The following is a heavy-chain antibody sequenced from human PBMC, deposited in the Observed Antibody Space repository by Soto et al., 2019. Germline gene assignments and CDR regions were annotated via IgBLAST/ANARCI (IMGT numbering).Heavy chain of an antibody. CDR1: GFTFSSYA. Sequence: GSLRLSCAASGFTFSSYAMSWVRQAPGKGLEWVSAISGSGGSTYYADSVKGRFTISRDNSNNTLYLQMNSLRAEDTAVYYCAKDHYYGSGSYYLCFDFWGQGTLVTVSS. CDR2: ISGSGGST. D-gene: IGHD3-10*01. J-gene: IGHJ4*02. CDR3: AKDHYYGSGSYYLCFDF. V-gene: IGHV3-23*01.